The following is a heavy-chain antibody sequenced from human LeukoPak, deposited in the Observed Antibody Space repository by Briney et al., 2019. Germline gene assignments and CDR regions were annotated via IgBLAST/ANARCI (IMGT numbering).Heavy chain of an antibody. CDR1: GGSISSYY. V-gene: IGHV4-59*08. Sequence: SETPSLTCTVSGGSISSYYWSWIRQPPGKGLEWIGYIYYSGSTNYNPSLKSRVTISVDTSKNQFSLKLSSVTAADTAVYYCARRRRYSSGWYYFDYWGQGTLVTVSS. D-gene: IGHD6-19*01. CDR2: IYYSGST. CDR3: ARRRRYSSGWYYFDY. J-gene: IGHJ4*02.